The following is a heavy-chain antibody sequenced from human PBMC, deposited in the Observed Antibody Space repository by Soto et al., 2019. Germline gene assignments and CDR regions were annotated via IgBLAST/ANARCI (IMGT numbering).Heavy chain of an antibody. CDR3: ARVASSGWLSTYFDY. J-gene: IGHJ4*02. CDR1: GYTFTSYG. Sequence: QVQLVQSGAEVKKPGASVKVSCKASGYTFTSYGISWVRQAPGQGLEWMGWISAYNGNTNYAQKLQGRVTMTTDTSSSIAYRELRCLRSDDTAVYYCARVASSGWLSTYFDYWGQGTLVTVSS. CDR2: ISAYNGNT. D-gene: IGHD6-19*01. V-gene: IGHV1-18*01.